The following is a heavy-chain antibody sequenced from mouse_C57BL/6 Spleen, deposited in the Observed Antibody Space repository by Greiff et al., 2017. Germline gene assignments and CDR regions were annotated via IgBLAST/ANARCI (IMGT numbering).Heavy chain of an antibody. CDR2: INPSTGGT. V-gene: IGHV1-43*01. Sequence: EVQLQQSGPELVKPGASVKISCKASGYSFTGYYMPWVKQSSEKSLEWIGDINPSTGGTSYNQKFKGKATLTVDKSSSTAYMQLKSLTSEDSAVYYCASLYDGYYYAMDYWGQGTSVTVSS. CDR1: GYSFTGYY. D-gene: IGHD2-3*01. CDR3: ASLYDGYYYAMDY. J-gene: IGHJ4*01.